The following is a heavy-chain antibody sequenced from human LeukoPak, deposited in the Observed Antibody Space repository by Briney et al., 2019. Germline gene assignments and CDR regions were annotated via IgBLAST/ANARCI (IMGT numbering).Heavy chain of an antibody. CDR3: ASGLELDY. Sequence: GGSLRLSCVASGFSFGSYAMHWVRQAPGKGLEWVANIKQDGSEKNYVDSVKGRFTISRDNAKNSLYLQMNSLRAEDTAVYYCASGLELDYWGQGTLVTVSS. CDR1: GFSFGSYA. CDR2: IKQDGSEK. V-gene: IGHV3-7*03. J-gene: IGHJ4*02.